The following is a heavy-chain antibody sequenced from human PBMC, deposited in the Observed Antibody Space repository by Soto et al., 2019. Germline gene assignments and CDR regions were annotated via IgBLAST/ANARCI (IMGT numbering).Heavy chain of an antibody. D-gene: IGHD3-3*01. Sequence: ASVKVSCKASGYTFTSYYMHWVRQAPGQGLEWMGIINPSGGSTSYAQKFQGRVTMTRDPSTSTVYMELSSLRSEDTDVYFCARATFYEFWRCYYGDDYSYGIDVWGQGTTVTGFS. V-gene: IGHV1-46*01. CDR3: ARATFYEFWRCYYGDDYSYGIDV. CDR2: INPSGGST. CDR1: GYTFTSYY. J-gene: IGHJ6*02.